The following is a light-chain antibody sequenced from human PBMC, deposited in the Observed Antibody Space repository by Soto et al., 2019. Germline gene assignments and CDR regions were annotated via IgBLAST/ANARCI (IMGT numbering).Light chain of an antibody. CDR2: DDN. CDR1: ISNIGVNS. Sequence: QSLLPHPPSVSAAPGQKFTISCSGSISNIGVNSVSWYQQLPVTAPKLLMYDDNKRPSGIPDRFSGSKSGTSATLGITGFKTGDEADYYCGSWDSSMSAYVFGTGTKVT. J-gene: IGLJ1*01. CDR3: GSWDSSMSAYV. V-gene: IGLV1-51*01.